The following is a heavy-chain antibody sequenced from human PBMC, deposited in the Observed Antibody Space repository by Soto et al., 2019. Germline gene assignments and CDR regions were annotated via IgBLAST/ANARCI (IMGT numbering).Heavy chain of an antibody. D-gene: IGHD2-21*02. CDR3: ARAAHFKYGGNSGFDY. J-gene: IGHJ4*02. CDR2: INSAASGT. CDR1: GFIFSSDW. V-gene: IGHV3-74*01. Sequence: PGGSLRLACAASGFIFSSDWMHWVRQTPEKGLVWASHINSAASGTSYADSVKGRFTISRDKAKNTLYLQMNSLRVEDTAVYYCARAAHFKYGGNSGFDYWGQGTLVTVSS.